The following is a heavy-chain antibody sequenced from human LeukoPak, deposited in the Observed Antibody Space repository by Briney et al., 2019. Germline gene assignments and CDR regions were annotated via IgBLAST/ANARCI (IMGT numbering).Heavy chain of an antibody. CDR2: INHSGTT. J-gene: IGHJ4*02. V-gene: IGHV4-34*01. CDR3: ARLPPARLPGSYLSFDY. CDR1: DGSFSGYY. D-gene: IGHD3-10*01. Sequence: SETLSLTCAVYDGSFSGYYWSWIRQPPGKGLEWIGEINHSGTTTYSLSLKSRVTISVDTSRKQFSLKLSSVTAADTAVYYCARLPPARLPGSYLSFDYWGQGTLVTISS.